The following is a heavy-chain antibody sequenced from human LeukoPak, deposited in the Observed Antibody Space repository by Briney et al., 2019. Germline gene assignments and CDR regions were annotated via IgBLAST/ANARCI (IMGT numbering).Heavy chain of an antibody. D-gene: IGHD5-12*01. J-gene: IGHJ5*02. CDR2: INPNSGGT. V-gene: IGHV1-2*02. Sequence: ASVKVSCKASGYTFTGYYMHWVRQAPGQGLEWMGWINPNSGGTNYAQKFQGRVTMTRDTSISTAYMELSRLRSDDTAVHYCARVSGYDSDWFDPWGQGTLVTVSS. CDR3: ARVSGYDSDWFDP. CDR1: GYTFTGYY.